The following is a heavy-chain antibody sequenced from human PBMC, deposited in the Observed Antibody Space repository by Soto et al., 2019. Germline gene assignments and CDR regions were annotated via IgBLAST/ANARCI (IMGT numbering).Heavy chain of an antibody. J-gene: IGHJ5*02. CDR3: ARKHYDFWSGYYIDSYGWFDP. CDR1: GGSISSYY. V-gene: IGHV4-59*01. CDR2: IYYSGST. Sequence: SETLSLTCTVSGGSISSYYWSWIRQPPGRGLEWIGYIYYSGSTNYNPSLKSRVTISVDTSKNQFSLKLSSVTAADTAVYYCARKHYDFWSGYYIDSYGWFDPWGQGTLVTVS. D-gene: IGHD3-3*01.